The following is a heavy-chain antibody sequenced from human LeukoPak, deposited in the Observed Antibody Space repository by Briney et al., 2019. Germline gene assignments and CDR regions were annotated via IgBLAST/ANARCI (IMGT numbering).Heavy chain of an antibody. CDR2: ISSSGST. CDR1: GDSISSGDYY. D-gene: IGHD1-7*01. Sequence: PSETLSLTCTVSGDSISSGDYYWSWIRQPAGKGLEWIGRISSSGSTNYNPSLKSRVTISVDTSKNQVSLKLTSVTTADTAVYYCARLYGNFQNYYDYWGQGTLVTVSS. V-gene: IGHV4-61*02. CDR3: ARLYGNFQNYYDY. J-gene: IGHJ4*02.